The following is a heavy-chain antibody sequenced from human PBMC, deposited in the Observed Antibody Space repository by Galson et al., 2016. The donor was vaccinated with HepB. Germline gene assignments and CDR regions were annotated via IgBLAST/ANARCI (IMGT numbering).Heavy chain of an antibody. CDR3: TRGDVYDYGDFYNDY. V-gene: IGHV3-73*01. CDR2: IRSKANSYAT. Sequence: SLRLSCAASGFTFSGSAMHWVRQASGKGLEWVGRIRSKANSYATAYAASVKGRFTTSRDASKNTAYLQMNSLKTEDTAGYYCTRGDVYDYGDFYNDYWGQGTLVTVSS. D-gene: IGHD4-17*01. CDR1: GFTFSGSA. J-gene: IGHJ4*02.